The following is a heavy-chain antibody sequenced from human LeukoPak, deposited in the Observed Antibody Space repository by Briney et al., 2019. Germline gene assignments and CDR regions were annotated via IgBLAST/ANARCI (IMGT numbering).Heavy chain of an antibody. J-gene: IGHJ4*02. Sequence: GGSLRLSCAASGFTFGNHWMIWVRQAPGKGLEWVANIKQDGSEKYYVDSVKGRFTISRDDAKNSLYLQMNTLRAEDTAVYYCARGGGYCSGDSCSGFDYWGQGTLVTVSS. CDR1: GFTFGNHW. D-gene: IGHD2-15*01. V-gene: IGHV3-7*01. CDR3: ARGGGYCSGDSCSGFDY. CDR2: IKQDGSEK.